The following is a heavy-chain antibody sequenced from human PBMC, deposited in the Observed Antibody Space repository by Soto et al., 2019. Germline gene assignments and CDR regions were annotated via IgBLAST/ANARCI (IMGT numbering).Heavy chain of an antibody. J-gene: IGHJ4*02. CDR1: GGSISSSSYY. CDR3: ARLGGNYDFWSGYYNDYDY. CDR2: IYYSGST. D-gene: IGHD3-3*01. V-gene: IGHV4-39*01. Sequence: SETLYLTCTVSGGSISSSSYYWGWIRQPPGKGLEWIGSIYYSGSTYYNPSLKSRVTISVDTSKNQFSLKLSSVTAADTAVYYCARLGGNYDFWSGYYNDYDYWGQGTLVTVSS.